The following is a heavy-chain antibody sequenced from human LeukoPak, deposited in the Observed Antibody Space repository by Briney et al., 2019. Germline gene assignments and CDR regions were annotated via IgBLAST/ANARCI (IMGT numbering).Heavy chain of an antibody. D-gene: IGHD2-2*01. CDR1: GYTFTSYD. Sequence: ASVKASCKASGYTFTSYDINWVRQATGQGLEWMGWMNPNSGNTGYAQKFQGRVTMTRNTSISTAYMELSSLRSEDTAVYYCARGRIVVVPAARLDPPYYYYGMDVWGQGTTVTVSS. V-gene: IGHV1-8*01. J-gene: IGHJ6*02. CDR3: ARGRIVVVPAARLDPPYYYYGMDV. CDR2: MNPNSGNT.